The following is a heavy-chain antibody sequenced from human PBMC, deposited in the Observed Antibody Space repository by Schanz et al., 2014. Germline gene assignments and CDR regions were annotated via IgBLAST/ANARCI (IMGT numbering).Heavy chain of an antibody. Sequence: EVKLLESGGTLVRHGGSLRLSCAASGFTFSTYAMAWVRQAPGKGLEWVSSINTGGDSTYYADSVKGRFTISRDNSRDTVYLQMNSLRADDTAMYYCARWFLIRGVILDSWGQGTLVTVSS. CDR2: INTGGDST. V-gene: IGHV3-23*01. CDR1: GFTFSTYA. D-gene: IGHD3-10*01. J-gene: IGHJ4*02. CDR3: ARWFLIRGVILDS.